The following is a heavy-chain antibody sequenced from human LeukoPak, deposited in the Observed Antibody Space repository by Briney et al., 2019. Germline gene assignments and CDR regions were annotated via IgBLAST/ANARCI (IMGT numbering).Heavy chain of an antibody. CDR2: ISSSSTI. Sequence: GGSLRLSCAASGFTFSSYSMNWVRQAPGKGLEWVSYISSSSTIYYADSVKGRFTISRDNAKNSLYLQMNSLRAEDTAVYYCARSAFHYYDSSGYCFDYWGQGTLVTVPS. J-gene: IGHJ4*02. V-gene: IGHV3-48*01. CDR3: ARSAFHYYDSSGYCFDY. D-gene: IGHD3-22*01. CDR1: GFTFSSYS.